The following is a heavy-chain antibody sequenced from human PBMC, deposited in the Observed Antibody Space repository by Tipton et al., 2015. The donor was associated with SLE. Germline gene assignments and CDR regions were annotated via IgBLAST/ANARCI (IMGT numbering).Heavy chain of an antibody. D-gene: IGHD6-13*01. CDR1: GGSISSTNYY. CDR2: MFAGGGT. CDR3: ARDGGSSWFDENWFDP. J-gene: IGHJ5*02. V-gene: IGHV4-61*02. Sequence: TLSLTCTVSGGSISSTNYYWNWIRQPAGKGLEWIGRMFAGGGTDYNPSLKSRVTISVDTSKNQFSLRLSSVTAADTAVYYCARDGGSSWFDENWFDPWGQGTLVTVSS.